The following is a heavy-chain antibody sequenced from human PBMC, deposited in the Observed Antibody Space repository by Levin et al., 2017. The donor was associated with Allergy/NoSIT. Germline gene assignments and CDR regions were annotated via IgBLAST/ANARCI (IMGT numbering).Heavy chain of an antibody. D-gene: IGHD6-19*01. CDR1: VGSFSGHY. J-gene: IGHJ3*02. Sequence: SSETLSLTCAVYVGSFSGHYWSWIRQPPGKGLEWISEISDKGIINYNPSLKNRIDMSFDSSKNQFSLKLTSVTAADTAIYYCARRLEVWSALYGDGFDIWSQGTLVTVFS. CDR2: ISDKGII. V-gene: IGHV4-34*01. CDR3: ARRLEVWSALYGDGFDI.